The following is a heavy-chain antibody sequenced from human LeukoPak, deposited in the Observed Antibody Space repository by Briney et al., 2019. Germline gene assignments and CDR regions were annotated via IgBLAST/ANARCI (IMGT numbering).Heavy chain of an antibody. Sequence: SGTLSLTCAVSGRSISSSNCWSWVRQPPGKGLEWIGEIYHSGSTNYNPSLKSRVTISVDKSKNQFSLKLSSVTAADTAVYYCAKRCSSTSCPPAIGYWGQGTLVTVSS. CDR2: IYHSGST. J-gene: IGHJ4*02. D-gene: IGHD2-2*01. CDR1: GRSISSSNC. CDR3: AKRCSSTSCPPAIGY. V-gene: IGHV4-4*02.